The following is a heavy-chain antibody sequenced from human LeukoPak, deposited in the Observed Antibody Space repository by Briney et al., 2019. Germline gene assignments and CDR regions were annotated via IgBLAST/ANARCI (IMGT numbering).Heavy chain of an antibody. Sequence: SETLSLTCTVSGGSISSGGYYWSWIRQHPGKGLEWIGYIYYSGSTNYNPSLKSRVTISVDTSKNQFSLKLSSVTAADTAVYYCARRGAAAGFWFDPWGQGTLVTVSS. J-gene: IGHJ5*02. CDR2: IYYSGST. V-gene: IGHV4-61*08. CDR3: ARRGAAAGFWFDP. CDR1: GGSISSGGYY. D-gene: IGHD6-13*01.